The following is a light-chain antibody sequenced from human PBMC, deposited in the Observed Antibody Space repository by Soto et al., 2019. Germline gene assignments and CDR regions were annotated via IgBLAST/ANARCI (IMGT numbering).Light chain of an antibody. Sequence: DIQMTQSPSSLSASVGDRVTITRRASQSISSYLNWYQQKPGKAPKLLIYAASSLQSGVPSRFSGSGSGTNFTLTISSLQPEDFATYYCQQSYSNPRTFGQGTKVDIK. CDR2: AAS. CDR3: QQSYSNPRT. CDR1: QSISSY. J-gene: IGKJ1*01. V-gene: IGKV1-39*01.